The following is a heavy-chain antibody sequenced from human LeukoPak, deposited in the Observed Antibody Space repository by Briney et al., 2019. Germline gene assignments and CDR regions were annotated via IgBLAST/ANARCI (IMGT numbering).Heavy chain of an antibody. D-gene: IGHD1-1*01. J-gene: IGHJ6*03. Sequence: GGSLRLSCAASGFTFSIYEMNWVRQAPGKGLEWLSHISTSGNTINYANSVEGRFTISRDDAKNSLYLQMSSLRAEDTAVYYCARVPSWKGYMDVWGKGTTVTVSS. CDR3: ARVPSWKGYMDV. CDR2: ISTSGNTI. CDR1: GFTFSIYE. V-gene: IGHV3-48*03.